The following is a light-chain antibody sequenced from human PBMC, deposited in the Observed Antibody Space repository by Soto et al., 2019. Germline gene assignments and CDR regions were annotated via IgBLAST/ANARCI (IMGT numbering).Light chain of an antibody. J-gene: IGKJ1*01. Sequence: AIQMTQSPSSLSASVGDRVTITCRASQGIGTELGWYQLKPGKAPKLLVYGASTLQSGVLPRFSGSGSGTDCTLTISSLQPEDFATYYCLQDFSYPRTFGQGTKVEIK. CDR1: QGIGTE. CDR3: LQDFSYPRT. CDR2: GAS. V-gene: IGKV1-6*02.